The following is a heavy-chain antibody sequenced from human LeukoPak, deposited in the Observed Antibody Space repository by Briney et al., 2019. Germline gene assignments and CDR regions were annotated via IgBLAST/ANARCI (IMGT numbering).Heavy chain of an antibody. CDR1: GFTFSSYG. D-gene: IGHD3-22*01. Sequence: GGSLRLSCAASGFTFSSYGMHWVRQAPGKGLEWVAVIWYDGSNKYYADSVKGRFTISRDNSKNTLYLQMNSLRAEDTAVYYCAKDSYDSSGYHHYFDYWGQGTLVTVSS. V-gene: IGHV3-33*06. CDR3: AKDSYDSSGYHHYFDY. J-gene: IGHJ4*02. CDR2: IWYDGSNK.